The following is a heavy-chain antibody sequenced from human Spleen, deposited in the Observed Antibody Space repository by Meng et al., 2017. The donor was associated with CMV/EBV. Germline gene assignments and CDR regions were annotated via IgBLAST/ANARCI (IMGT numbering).Heavy chain of an antibody. CDR1: GYSFTHCW. Sequence: CKGSGYSFTHCWLAWVRQMPGKGLEWMGIIYPGDSDTRYSPSFQGQVTISADKSISTAYLQWSSLKASDTAMYYCARPESGYSSSWLHWGQGTLVTVSS. D-gene: IGHD6-13*01. CDR2: IYPGDSDT. V-gene: IGHV5-51*01. J-gene: IGHJ4*02. CDR3: ARPESGYSSSWLH.